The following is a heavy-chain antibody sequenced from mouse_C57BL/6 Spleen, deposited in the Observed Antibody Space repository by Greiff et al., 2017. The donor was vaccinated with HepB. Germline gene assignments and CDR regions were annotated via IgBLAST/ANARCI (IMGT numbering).Heavy chain of an antibody. CDR2: IDPSDSYT. J-gene: IGHJ2*01. CDR1: GYTFTSYW. D-gene: IGHD4-1*01. CDR3: ARGTGYFDD. Sequence: QVQLQQPGAELVMPGASVKLSCKASGYTFTSYWMHWVKQRPGQGLEWIGEIDPSDSYTNYNQKFKGKSTLTVDKSSSTAYMQLSSLTSEDSAVYYCARGTGYFDDWGQGTTLTVSS. V-gene: IGHV1-69*01.